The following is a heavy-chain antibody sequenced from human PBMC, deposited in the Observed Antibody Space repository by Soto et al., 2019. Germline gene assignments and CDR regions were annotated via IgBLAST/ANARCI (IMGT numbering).Heavy chain of an antibody. V-gene: IGHV3-43*01. J-gene: IGHJ4*02. CDR1: GFTFDDHT. CDR3: AKEKDRIFDY. Sequence: EVQLVVSGGLVVRPGGSLRLSCAGSGFTFDDHTMRWVRQAPGKGLEWVSLITWDAGSAFYADSVRGRFTISRDNSKNSRYLQMNSLRTEDSALYYCAKEKDRIFDYWGRGTPVTVSS. CDR2: ITWDAGSA.